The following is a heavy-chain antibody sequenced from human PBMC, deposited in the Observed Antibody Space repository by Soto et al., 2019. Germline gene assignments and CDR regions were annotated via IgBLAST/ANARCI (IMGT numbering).Heavy chain of an antibody. J-gene: IGHJ3*02. CDR1: GGSMSENDYY. Sequence: QVQLQEAGTGLVRPSQTLSLTCTVAGGSMSENDYYWSWLRQSPGQGLQWIGYIYDTWTTSYSPSLKSRVTMSADTSSNQFSLKLTSVTAADTALYFCARGIVRGGFDIWGQGTLVTVSS. V-gene: IGHV4-30-4*01. D-gene: IGHD3-10*02. CDR3: ARGIVRGGFDI. CDR2: IYDTWTT.